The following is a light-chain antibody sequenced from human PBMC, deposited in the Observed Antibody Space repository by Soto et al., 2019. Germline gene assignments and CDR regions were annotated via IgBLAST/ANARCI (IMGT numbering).Light chain of an antibody. CDR3: QQSYSIPYT. CDR1: QNVSSSY. Sequence: EIVLTQSPGTLSLSPGERATLSCRASQNVSSSYLAWYQQKPGQAPRLLIYGASSRATGIPDRFSGSGSGTDFTLTISSLQPDDFATYYCQQSYSIPYTFGQGTKMEIK. V-gene: IGKV3-20*01. J-gene: IGKJ2*01. CDR2: GAS.